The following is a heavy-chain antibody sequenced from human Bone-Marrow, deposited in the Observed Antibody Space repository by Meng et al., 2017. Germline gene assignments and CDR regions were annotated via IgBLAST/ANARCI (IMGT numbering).Heavy chain of an antibody. CDR1: GGSISSYY. D-gene: IGHD3-10*01. CDR2: IHTSGSN. J-gene: IGHJ6*02. V-gene: IGHV4-4*07. Sequence: SETLSLTCTVSGGSISSYYWSWIRQPAGKGLEWIGRIHTSGSNNYNPSLKSRVTMSVDTSKNQFSLKLSSVTAADTAVYYCARVVGDRGWDGPYYYYGMDVWGQGTTVTVSS. CDR3: ARVVGDRGWDGPYYYYGMDV.